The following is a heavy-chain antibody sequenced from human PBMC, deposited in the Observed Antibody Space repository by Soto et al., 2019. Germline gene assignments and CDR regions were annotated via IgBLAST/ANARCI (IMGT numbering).Heavy chain of an antibody. CDR2: ISAYNGNT. J-gene: IGHJ6*02. CDR1: GYTFTSYG. Sequence: ASVKVSCKASGYTFTSYGISWVRQAPGQGLEWMGWISAYNGNTNYAQKLQGRVTMTTDTSTSTAYMELRSLRSDDTAVYYCARDGIVVVPAARDYYYGMDVWGQGTTVTVSS. CDR3: ARDGIVVVPAARDYYYGMDV. D-gene: IGHD2-2*01. V-gene: IGHV1-18*01.